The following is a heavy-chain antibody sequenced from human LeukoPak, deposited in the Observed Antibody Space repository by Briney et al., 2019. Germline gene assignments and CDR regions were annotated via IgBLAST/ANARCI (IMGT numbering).Heavy chain of an antibody. D-gene: IGHD6-13*01. CDR2: ISGNGYSI. CDR1: GFTFISYA. V-gene: IGHV3-23*01. Sequence: PGGSLRLSCAASGFTFISYAMTWVRQAPGKGLQWVSDISGNGYSIYYADSLKGRFTISRDNSKDTLYLQMNSLRAEDTAVYYCATNRSSWYIDQWGQGTLVTVSS. CDR3: ATNRSSWYIDQ. J-gene: IGHJ4*02.